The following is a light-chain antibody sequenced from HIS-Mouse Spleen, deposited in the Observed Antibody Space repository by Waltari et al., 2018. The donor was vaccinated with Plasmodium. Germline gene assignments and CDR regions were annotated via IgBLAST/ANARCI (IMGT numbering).Light chain of an antibody. CDR1: SGHSSYA. CDR3: QTWGTGFWV. Sequence: QLVLTQSPSASASLGASVKLTCTLSSGHSSYAIAWHQQKPGKGPRYLMKLNSDGCHSKGDGIPERFSGSSSGAERYLTISSLQSEDEADYYCQTWGTGFWVFGGGTKLTVL. V-gene: IGLV4-69*01. J-gene: IGLJ3*02. CDR2: LNSDGCH.